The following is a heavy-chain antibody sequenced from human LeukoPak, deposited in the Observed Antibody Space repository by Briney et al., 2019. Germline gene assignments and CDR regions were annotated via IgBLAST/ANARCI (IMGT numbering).Heavy chain of an antibody. J-gene: IGHJ4*02. CDR2: VSGNGDTY. CDR1: GFTFSSYE. V-gene: IGHV3-48*03. CDR3: VNAYAGLLDY. D-gene: IGHD2-2*01. Sequence: AGGSLRLSCATSGFTFSSYEMNWVRQAPGKGLEWVSYVSGNGDTYYYADSLRARFTISRDNAKNSLYLQMNSLRVEDTAVYYCVNAYAGLLDYWGQGTLVTVSS.